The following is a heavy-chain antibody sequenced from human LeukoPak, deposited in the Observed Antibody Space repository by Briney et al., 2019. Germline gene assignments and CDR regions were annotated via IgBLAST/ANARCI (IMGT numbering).Heavy chain of an antibody. CDR1: GFIFGNYW. V-gene: IGHV3-7*01. CDR3: ARGHTAVTRHFDF. J-gene: IGHJ4*02. Sequence: GGSLRLSCAASGFIFGNYWMTWVRQAPGKGPEWVANMKQDGSEIHYVDSVKGRFSISRDNAKNSLYLQMNSLRVDDTAVYYCARGHTAVTRHFDFWGQGTLVTVSP. CDR2: MKQDGSEI. D-gene: IGHD4-17*01.